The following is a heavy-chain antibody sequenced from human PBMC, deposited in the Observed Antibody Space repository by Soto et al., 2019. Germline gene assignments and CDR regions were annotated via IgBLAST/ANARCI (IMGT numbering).Heavy chain of an antibody. CDR1: GFTFSGSA. J-gene: IGHJ3*02. CDR3: TGAYYYDSSGYAFDI. D-gene: IGHD3-22*01. CDR2: IRSKANSYAT. V-gene: IGHV3-73*01. Sequence: PGGSLRLSCAASGFTFSGSAMHWVRQASGKGLEWVGRIRSKANSYATAYAASVKGRFTISRDDSKNTAYLQMNSLKTEDTAVYYCTGAYYYDSSGYAFDIWGQGTRVTVSS.